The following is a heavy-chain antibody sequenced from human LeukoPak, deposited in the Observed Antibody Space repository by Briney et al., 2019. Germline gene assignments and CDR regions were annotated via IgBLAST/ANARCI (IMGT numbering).Heavy chain of an antibody. CDR3: ARDFSAAFDI. V-gene: IGHV4-59*01. D-gene: IGHD2/OR15-2a*01. Sequence: SETLSLTCTVSGGSFGNYYWSWIRQPPGKGLEWIGYIYDSGTTNYNPSLKSRFTISVDTATNQFSLKLRSVTAADTAVYYCARDFSAAFDIWGQGTMVTVSS. J-gene: IGHJ3*02. CDR1: GGSFGNYY. CDR2: IYDSGTT.